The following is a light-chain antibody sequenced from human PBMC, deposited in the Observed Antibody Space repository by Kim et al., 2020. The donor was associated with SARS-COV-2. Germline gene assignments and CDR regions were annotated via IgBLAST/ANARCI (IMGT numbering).Light chain of an antibody. J-gene: IGKJ2*01. CDR1: QSISSW. Sequence: DIQMTQSPATLSASLVDRVTITCRASQSISSWLAWYQKKPGKAPKVLILKASTLESGVPSRFSGSGSGADFTLTISSLQPDDFATYYCKQYNSDPYTFGQGTKLEI. V-gene: IGKV1-5*03. CDR3: KQYNSDPYT. CDR2: KAS.